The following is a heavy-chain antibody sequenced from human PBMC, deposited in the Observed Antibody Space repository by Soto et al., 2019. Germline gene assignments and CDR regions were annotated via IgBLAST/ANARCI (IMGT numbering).Heavy chain of an antibody. CDR3: ARSPLGVVGATSFDY. CDR2: IYYSGST. CDR1: GGSISSSSYY. V-gene: IGHV4-39*01. J-gene: IGHJ4*02. Sequence: SETLSLTCTVSGGSISSSSYYWGWIRQPPGKGLEWTGSIYYSGSTYYNPSLKSRVTISVDTSKNQFSLKLSSVTAADTAVYYCARSPLGVVGATSFDYWGQGTLVTVSS. D-gene: IGHD1-26*01.